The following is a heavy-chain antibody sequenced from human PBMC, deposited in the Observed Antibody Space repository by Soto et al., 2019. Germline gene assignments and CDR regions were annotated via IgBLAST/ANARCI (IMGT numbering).Heavy chain of an antibody. V-gene: IGHV3-23*01. CDR3: ATEMGATQGPFDN. J-gene: IGHJ4*02. CDR2: LSNTGRRT. CDR1: VFPFGSNA. Sequence: GGSLRVSCVVSVFPFGSNAMSWVRQSPGKGLEWVSGLSNTGRRTSYADSVKGRFNISRDNSENTVYLQMNGLRVEDTAVYYCATEMGATQGPFDNWGQGTLVTVSS. D-gene: IGHD1-26*01.